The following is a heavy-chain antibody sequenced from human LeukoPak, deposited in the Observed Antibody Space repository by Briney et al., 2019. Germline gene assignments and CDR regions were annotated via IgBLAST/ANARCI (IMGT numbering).Heavy chain of an antibody. Sequence: GGSLRLSCAASGFTFSSYAMGWVRQAPGKGLEWVSAISGSGGTTYYADSVKGRFTISRANAKSSLYLQMNSLRAEDTAVYYCARGAQEVLMVYAFDYWGQGTLVTVSS. V-gene: IGHV3-23*01. J-gene: IGHJ4*02. CDR3: ARGAQEVLMVYAFDY. D-gene: IGHD2-8*01. CDR1: GFTFSSYA. CDR2: ISGSGGTT.